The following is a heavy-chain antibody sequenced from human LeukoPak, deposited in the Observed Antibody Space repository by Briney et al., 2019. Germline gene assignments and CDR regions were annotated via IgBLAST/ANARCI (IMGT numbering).Heavy chain of an antibody. V-gene: IGHV3-66*03. CDR3: AKRNLLWFGEFGQDAFDI. Sequence: PGGSLRLSCAASGFTVSGNYMSWVRQAPGKGLEWVSSISSSSSDRYYADSVKGRFTISRDNSKNTLYLQMNSLRAEDTAVYYCAKRNLLWFGEFGQDAFDIWGQGTMVTVSS. D-gene: IGHD3-10*01. J-gene: IGHJ3*02. CDR1: GFTVSGNY. CDR2: ISSSSSDR.